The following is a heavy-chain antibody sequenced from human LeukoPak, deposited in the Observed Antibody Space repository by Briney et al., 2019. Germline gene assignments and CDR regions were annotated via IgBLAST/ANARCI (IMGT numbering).Heavy chain of an antibody. D-gene: IGHD2-2*01. CDR2: ISYDGSNK. CDR1: GITFSSYA. V-gene: IGHV3-30-3*01. Sequence: GGSLRLSCAASGITFSSYAMHWVRQAPGQGLEWVAVISYDGSNKYYADSVKGRFTISRDNSKNTLYLQMNSLRAEDTAVYYCARDSRMALGVDAFDIWGQGTMVTVSS. CDR3: ARDSRMALGVDAFDI. J-gene: IGHJ3*02.